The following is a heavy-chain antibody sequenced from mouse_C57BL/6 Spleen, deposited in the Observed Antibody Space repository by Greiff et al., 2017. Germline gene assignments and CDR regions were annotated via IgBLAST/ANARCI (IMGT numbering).Heavy chain of an antibody. CDR1: GFSLTSYA. CDR3: ARNSLAYYSNYEDWYFDV. V-gene: IGHV2-9-1*01. CDR2: IWTGGGT. Sequence: VHLVESGPGLVAPSQSLSITCTVSGFSLTSYAISWVRQPPGKGLEWLGVIWTGGGTNYNSALKSRLSISKDNSKSQVFLKMNRLQTDDTARYYCARNSLAYYSNYEDWYFDVWGTGTTVTVSS. D-gene: IGHD2-5*01. J-gene: IGHJ1*03.